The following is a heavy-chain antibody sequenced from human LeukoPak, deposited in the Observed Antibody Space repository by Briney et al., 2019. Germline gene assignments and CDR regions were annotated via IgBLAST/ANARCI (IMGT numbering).Heavy chain of an antibody. J-gene: IGHJ5*02. Sequence: PGGSLILSCAASGFTFSTYEMNWVRQAPGKGLEWVSYISNSGSTIYYADSVKGRFTISRDNAKNSLYLQMSSLRAEDTALYNCARGNWFDPWGQGTLVTVSS. CDR1: GFTFSTYE. V-gene: IGHV3-48*03. CDR3: ARGNWFDP. CDR2: ISNSGSTI.